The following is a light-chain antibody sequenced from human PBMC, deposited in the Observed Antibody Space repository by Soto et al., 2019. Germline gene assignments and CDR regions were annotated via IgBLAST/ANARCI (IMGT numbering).Light chain of an antibody. CDR3: QSYDNSLSGWV. CDR1: TSNIGSNI. J-gene: IGLJ2*01. CDR2: ANI. Sequence: QSVLTQPPSASGTPGQRITISCSGRTSNIGSNIVAWYQHLPGTAPKLLIYANINRPSGVPDRFSGSKSGTSASLAITGLQAEDEADYYCQSYDNSLSGWVFGGGTKLTVL. V-gene: IGLV1-40*01.